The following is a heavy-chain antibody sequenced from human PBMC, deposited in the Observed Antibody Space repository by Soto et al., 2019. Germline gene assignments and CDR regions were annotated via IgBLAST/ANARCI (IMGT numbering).Heavy chain of an antibody. CDR3: ARGGDGFAL. CDR2: IYHSGST. J-gene: IGHJ3*01. V-gene: IGHV4-31*02. Sequence: WTWIRQHPGKGLVRIGYIYHSGSTYYSPSLNRRVTISVDTSENRVSLKLTSVTAADTAVYYYARGGDGFALWGQGKMVTVSS.